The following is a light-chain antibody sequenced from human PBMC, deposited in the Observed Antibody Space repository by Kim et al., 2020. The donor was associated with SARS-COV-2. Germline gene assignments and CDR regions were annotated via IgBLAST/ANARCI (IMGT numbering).Light chain of an antibody. V-gene: IGLV3-21*01. CDR1: NIGSKS. CDR2: YDS. J-gene: IGLJ1*01. CDR3: QVWESTSDHYV. Sequence: SYELTQPPSVSVAPGKTAKITCGENNIGSKSVHWYQQKPGQAPVLVIYYDSDRPSGIPERFSGSNSGDTATLTISRVEAGDEADYYCQVWESTSDHYVFGTGTKVTVL.